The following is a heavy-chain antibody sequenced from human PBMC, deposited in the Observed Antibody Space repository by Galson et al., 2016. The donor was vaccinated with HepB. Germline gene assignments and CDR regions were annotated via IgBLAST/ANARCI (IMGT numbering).Heavy chain of an antibody. CDR3: ARGDHPDSGDYASAYYYMDV. V-gene: IGHV4-34*01. Sequence: SETLSLTCAVYGGSFSGYYWSWIRQPPGKGLEWIGEINHSGSTNYNPSLKSRVTISVDTSKNPFSLKLSSVTAADTAVYYCARGDHPDSGDYASAYYYMDVWGKGTTVTVSS. J-gene: IGHJ6*03. CDR2: INHSGST. CDR1: GGSFSGYY. D-gene: IGHD4-17*01.